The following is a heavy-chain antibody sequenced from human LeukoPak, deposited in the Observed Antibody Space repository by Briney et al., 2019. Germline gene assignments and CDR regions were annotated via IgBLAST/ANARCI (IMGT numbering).Heavy chain of an antibody. Sequence: PSETLSLTCAVSGGSISSSNWWSWVRQPPGKGLEWVSSISSTSSYIYYADSVKGRFTISRDNAKNSLYLQMNSLRAEDTAVYYCARTYSSSWYDYWGQGTLVTVSS. CDR3: ARTYSSSWYDY. CDR2: ISSTSSYI. J-gene: IGHJ4*02. D-gene: IGHD6-13*01. V-gene: IGHV3-21*01. CDR1: GGSISSSN.